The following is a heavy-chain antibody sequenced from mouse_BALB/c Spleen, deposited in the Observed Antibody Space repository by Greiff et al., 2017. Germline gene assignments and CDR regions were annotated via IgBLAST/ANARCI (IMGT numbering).Heavy chain of an antibody. D-gene: IGHD2-10*01. Sequence: VQLKESGAELVKPGASVKLSCTASGFNIKDTYMHWVKQRPEQGLEWIGRIDPANGNTKYDPKFQGKATITADTSSNTAYLQLSSLTSEDTAVYYCARAYYGNYYYAMDYWGQGTSVTVSS. CDR2: IDPANGNT. J-gene: IGHJ4*01. CDR1: GFNIKDTY. CDR3: ARAYYGNYYYAMDY. V-gene: IGHV14-3*02.